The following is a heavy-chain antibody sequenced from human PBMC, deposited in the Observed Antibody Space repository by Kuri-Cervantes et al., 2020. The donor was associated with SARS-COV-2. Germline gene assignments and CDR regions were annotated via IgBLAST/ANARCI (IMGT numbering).Heavy chain of an antibody. CDR3: ARDGVVAAPYYYYYYMDV. CDR2: VSWNGSRT. J-gene: IGHJ6*03. D-gene: IGHD2-15*01. CDR1: GFTFGNSD. Sequence: GESLKISCAASGFTFGNSDMNWVHQAPGKGLEWVSGVSWNGSRTHYADSVKGRFIISRDNSRNTLYLQTNSLRAEDTAVYYCARDGVVAAPYYYYYYMDVWGKGTTVTVSS. V-gene: IGHV3-35*01.